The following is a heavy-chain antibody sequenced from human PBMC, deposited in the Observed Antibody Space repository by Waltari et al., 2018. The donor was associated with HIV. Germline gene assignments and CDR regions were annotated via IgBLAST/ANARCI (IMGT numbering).Heavy chain of an antibody. CDR3: ARDLVTVTTSAGY. D-gene: IGHD4-17*01. CDR2: MSINKVNT. CDR1: GYSSTTYG. Sequence: QVQQVQSGAEVKKPGASVKVSCKAAGYSSTTYGITWVRQAPGKGLEWMGWMSINKVNTKYAQGRQGRVTMTTDTSTNTAYMELRSLRSDDAAVYYCARDLVTVTTSAGYWGQGTLVTVPS. V-gene: IGHV1-18*01. J-gene: IGHJ4*02.